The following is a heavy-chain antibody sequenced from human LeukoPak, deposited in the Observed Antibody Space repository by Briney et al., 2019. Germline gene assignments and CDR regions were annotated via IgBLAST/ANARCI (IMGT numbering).Heavy chain of an antibody. CDR1: GFTFDGHT. Sequence: GGSLRLSCAASGFTFDGHTMSWVRQAPGKGLEWVSAVSASGFSTYDADSVQGRFAISRDNSKNMVYLQMNSLRVEDTAVYYCAGDADSRGTFFDHWGRGILVTVSS. V-gene: IGHV3-23*01. D-gene: IGHD3-22*01. CDR2: VSASGFST. CDR3: AGDADSRGTFFDH. J-gene: IGHJ4*02.